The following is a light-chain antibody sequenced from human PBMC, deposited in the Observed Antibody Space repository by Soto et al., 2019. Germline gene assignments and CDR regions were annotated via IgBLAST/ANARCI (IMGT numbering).Light chain of an antibody. CDR2: DAS. Sequence: DVQMTQSPSTLSASVGDRVTITCRASQSVTSWLAWYQQKPGKAPKVLIYDASSLENGVPSRFSGSGSGTEFTLTISSLHPDDFATYYCHHYNSYPGTFGQGTKVEIK. V-gene: IGKV1-5*01. CDR3: HHYNSYPGT. J-gene: IGKJ1*01. CDR1: QSVTSW.